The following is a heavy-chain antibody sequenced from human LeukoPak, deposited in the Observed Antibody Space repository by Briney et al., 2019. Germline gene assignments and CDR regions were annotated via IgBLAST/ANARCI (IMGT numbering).Heavy chain of an antibody. V-gene: IGHV1-46*01. D-gene: IGHD3-3*01. J-gene: IGHJ4*02. CDR2: INPSGGST. CDR3: AREGYDFWSGYYSALFDY. Sequence: ASVKVSCKACGYTFTSYYMHLVRQAPGQGLEWMGIINPSGGSTSYAQKFQGRVTMTRDTSTSTVYMELSSLRSEDTAVYYCAREGYDFWSGYYSALFDYWGQGTLVTVSS. CDR1: GYTFTSYY.